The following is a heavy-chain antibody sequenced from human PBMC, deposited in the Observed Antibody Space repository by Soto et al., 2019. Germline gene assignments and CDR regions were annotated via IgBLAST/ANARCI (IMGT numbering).Heavy chain of an antibody. J-gene: IGHJ6*02. CDR1: GFTFSSYG. V-gene: IGHV3-30*18. CDR3: VKDGSSGWPYFDDMDV. D-gene: IGHD6-19*01. CDR2: ILYDGSKK. Sequence: QVQLVESGGGVVQPGRSLRLSCAASGFTFSSYGMHWVRQAPGKGLEWVAVILYDGSKKYYADSVKGRFTISRDNSKNTLYLQMSSARAEYTALYYCVKDGSSGWPYFDDMDVWGQGTTVTVSS.